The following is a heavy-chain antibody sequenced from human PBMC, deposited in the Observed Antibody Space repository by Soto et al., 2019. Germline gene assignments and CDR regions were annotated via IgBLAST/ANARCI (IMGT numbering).Heavy chain of an antibody. CDR2: IYSSGST. D-gene: IGHD4-4*01. Sequence: WTWIRQPPGKGLEWIGYIYSSGSTSYNPSLKSRVTMSVDTSKNQFSLRLSSVTAADTAVYYCAREDSNSYYFDFWGQGTLVTVSS. V-gene: IGHV4-59*01. CDR3: AREDSNSYYFDF. J-gene: IGHJ4*02.